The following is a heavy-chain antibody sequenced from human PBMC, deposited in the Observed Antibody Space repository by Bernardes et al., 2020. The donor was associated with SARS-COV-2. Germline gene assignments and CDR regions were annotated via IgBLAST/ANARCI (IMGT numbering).Heavy chain of an antibody. Sequence: SETLSLTCDVSGVSISGYYWNWIRQPAGKGLEWIGHMSGSGKTKYNPSLKSRVTMSVDTSKNQFSLKLISITAADTAVYYCVRGYGDYFARFDPWGQGSLVTVSS. V-gene: IGHV4-4*07. CDR1: GVSISGYY. J-gene: IGHJ5*01. CDR2: MSGSGKT. D-gene: IGHD4-17*01. CDR3: VRGYGDYFARFDP.